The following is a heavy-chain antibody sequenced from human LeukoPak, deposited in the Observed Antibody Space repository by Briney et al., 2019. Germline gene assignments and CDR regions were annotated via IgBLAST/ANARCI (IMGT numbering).Heavy chain of an antibody. D-gene: IGHD6-19*01. V-gene: IGHV1-18*01. J-gene: IGHJ6*02. Sequence: GASVKVSCKASGYTFTSYGISWVRQAPGQGLEWMGWISAYNGSTNYAQKLQGRVTMTTDTSTSTAYMELRSLRSDDTAVYYCARAYRIAVAGNYYYGMDVWGQGTTVTVSS. CDR1: GYTFTSYG. CDR2: ISAYNGST. CDR3: ARAYRIAVAGNYYYGMDV.